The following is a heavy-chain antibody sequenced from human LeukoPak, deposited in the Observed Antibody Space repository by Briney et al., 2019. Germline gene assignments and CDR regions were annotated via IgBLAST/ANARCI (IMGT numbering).Heavy chain of an antibody. V-gene: IGHV3-23*01. CDR3: ANPASGYLH. Sequence: GGSLRLSCAASGFTFSNYALSWVRRAPGKGLECVSVISGSGGKTYYADSVKGRFTVSRDNSKNTLYLQMNSLRAEDTAVYYCANPASGYLHWGQGTLVTVSS. D-gene: IGHD5-12*01. J-gene: IGHJ4*02. CDR2: ISGSGGKT. CDR1: GFTFSNYA.